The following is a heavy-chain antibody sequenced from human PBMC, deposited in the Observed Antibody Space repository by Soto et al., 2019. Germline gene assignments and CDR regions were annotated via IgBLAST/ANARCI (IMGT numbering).Heavy chain of an antibody. CDR3: ARVPITMVRGINDY. V-gene: IGHV1-18*04. CDR2: ISAYNGNT. D-gene: IGHD3-10*01. Sequence: SXKVSFKASGYTXTSYGIRLVRQAPGQGLEWIGWISAYNGNTNYAQKLQGIVTMNTDTSTSTAYMELRRLRYDETAVYYCARVPITMVRGINDYWGQGTLVTVSA. CDR1: GYTXTSYG. J-gene: IGHJ4*02.